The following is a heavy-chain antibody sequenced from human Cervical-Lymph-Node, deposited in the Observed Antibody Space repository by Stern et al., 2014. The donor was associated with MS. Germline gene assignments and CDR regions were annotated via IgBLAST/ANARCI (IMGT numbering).Heavy chain of an antibody. V-gene: IGHV1-69*01. Sequence: QMQLVQSGAEVTKPGSSVKVSCKASGGTFSKFPSRWVRQAPGQGLEWMGGIFPVFGTPTYAQEFRGRVTITADVSTSTVYMELSSLRSDDTAVYYCARSSETSDRWYSLGYDLWGQGTLVTVSS. J-gene: IGHJ5*02. CDR2: IFPVFGTP. D-gene: IGHD6-13*01. CDR3: ARSSETSDRWYSLGYDL. CDR1: GGTFSKFP.